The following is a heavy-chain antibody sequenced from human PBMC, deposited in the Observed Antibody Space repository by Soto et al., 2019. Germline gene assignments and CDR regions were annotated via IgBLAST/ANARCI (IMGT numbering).Heavy chain of an antibody. CDR2: IYYSGST. D-gene: IGHD3-3*01. CDR1: GGSISSSSYY. V-gene: IGHV4-39*01. CDR3: ASNTYYDFWSGYSFDY. Sequence: QLQLQESGPGLVKPSETLSLTCTVSGGSISSSSYYWGWIRQPPGKGLEWIGSIYYSGSTYYNPSLKSRVTISVDTSKNQFSLKLSSVTAADTAVYYCASNTYYDFWSGYSFDYWGQGTLVTVSS. J-gene: IGHJ4*02.